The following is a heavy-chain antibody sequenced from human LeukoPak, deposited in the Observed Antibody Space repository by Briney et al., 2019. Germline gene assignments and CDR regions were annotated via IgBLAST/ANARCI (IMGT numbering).Heavy chain of an antibody. CDR1: GFTFSSYS. J-gene: IGHJ4*02. CDR3: ARDSSRDVDTATFDY. CDR2: ISSSSSTI. Sequence: PGGSLRLSCAASGFTFSSYSMNWVRQAPGKGLEWVSYISSSSSTIYYADSVKGRFTISRDNVKNSLYLQMNSLRDEDTAVYYCARDSSRDVDTATFDYWGQGTLVTVSS. D-gene: IGHD5-18*01. V-gene: IGHV3-48*02.